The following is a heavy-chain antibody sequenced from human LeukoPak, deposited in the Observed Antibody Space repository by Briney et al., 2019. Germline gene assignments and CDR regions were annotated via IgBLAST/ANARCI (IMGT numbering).Heavy chain of an antibody. CDR2: INPNSGGT. D-gene: IGHD6-13*01. Sequence: ASVKVSCKASGYTFTGYYMHWVRQAPGQGLEWMGWINPNSGGTNYAQKFQGRVTMTRDTSTNTVYMELSSLRFEDTAVYYCATPSIAAAFDYWGQGTLVTVSS. V-gene: IGHV1-2*02. CDR1: GYTFTGYY. J-gene: IGHJ4*02. CDR3: ATPSIAAAFDY.